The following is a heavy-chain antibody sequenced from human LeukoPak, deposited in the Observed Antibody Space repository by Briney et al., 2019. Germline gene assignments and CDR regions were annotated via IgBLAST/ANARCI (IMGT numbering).Heavy chain of an antibody. CDR3: ARDLTGATGY. CDR2: ITLNGGST. D-gene: IGHD1-26*01. CDR1: GCTFTCYY. V-gene: IGHV1-46*01. J-gene: IGHJ4*02. Sequence: ASVTVSFMASGCTFTCYYMHWVGQARGKGVEWIGIITLNGGSTSYAQKFQGRVTMTRDTSTTTAYMELSSLRSEDTAVYYCARDLTGATGYWGQGTLVTVSS.